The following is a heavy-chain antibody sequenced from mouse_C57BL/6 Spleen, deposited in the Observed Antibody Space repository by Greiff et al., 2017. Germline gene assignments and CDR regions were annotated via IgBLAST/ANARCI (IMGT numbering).Heavy chain of an antibody. D-gene: IGHD1-1*01. CDR1: GYTFTDYY. CDR3: ARDGDYYGSLDY. V-gene: IGHV1-26*01. Sequence: VQLQQSGPELVKPGASVKISCKASGYTFTDYYMNWVKQSHGKSLEWIGDINPNNGGTSYNQKFKGKATLTVDKSSSTAYMELRSLTSEDSAVYYCARDGDYYGSLDYWGQGTTLTVSS. J-gene: IGHJ2*01. CDR2: INPNNGGT.